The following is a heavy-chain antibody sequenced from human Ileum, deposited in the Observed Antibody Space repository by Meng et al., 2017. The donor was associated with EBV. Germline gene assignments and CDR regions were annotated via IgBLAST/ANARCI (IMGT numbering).Heavy chain of an antibody. Sequence: LGVAGWGLAPPGGSLGLSLSPFGVTFSSFVTPWVRQVTSMGLAWGAVIWYDGSNKYYAASVKGRFSISRGDSKNTLYLQMIRLSAENTALYYCVRDGGGTSLKMIDPWGQGTLVTVSS. CDR3: VRDGGGTSLKMIDP. CDR2: IWYDGSNK. D-gene: IGHD3-16*01. J-gene: IGHJ5*02. CDR1: GVTFSSFV. V-gene: IGHV3-33*01.